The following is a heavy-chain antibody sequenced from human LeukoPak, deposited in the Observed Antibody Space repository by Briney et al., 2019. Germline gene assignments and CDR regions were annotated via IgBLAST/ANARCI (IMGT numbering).Heavy chain of an antibody. Sequence: PGGSLRLSCAASGFTFSSYAMHWVRQAPGKGLEWVAVISYDGSNKYYADSVKGRFTISRDNSKNTLYLQMNSLRAEDTAVYYCARSMTTVTHFDYWGQGTLVTVSS. CDR1: GFTFSSYA. D-gene: IGHD4-11*01. CDR3: ARSMTTVTHFDY. J-gene: IGHJ4*02. V-gene: IGHV3-30-3*01. CDR2: ISYDGSNK.